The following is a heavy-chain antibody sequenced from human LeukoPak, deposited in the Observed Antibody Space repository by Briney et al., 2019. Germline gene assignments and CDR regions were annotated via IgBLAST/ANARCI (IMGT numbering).Heavy chain of an antibody. Sequence: PSETLSLTCTVSGGSISSYYWSWIRQPPGKGLEWIGYIYYSGSTNYNPSLKSRVTISVDTSKNQFSLKLSSVTAADTAVYYCARVWFGEFLFDPWGQGTLVTVSS. V-gene: IGHV4-59*01. D-gene: IGHD3-10*01. CDR2: IYYSGST. J-gene: IGHJ5*02. CDR3: ARVWFGEFLFDP. CDR1: GGSISSYY.